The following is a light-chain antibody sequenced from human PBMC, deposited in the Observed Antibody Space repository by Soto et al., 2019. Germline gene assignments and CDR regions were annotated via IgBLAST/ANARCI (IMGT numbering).Light chain of an antibody. J-gene: IGLJ3*02. CDR2: SFD. CDR3: GSWDDSLEGRV. V-gene: IGLV1-44*01. Sequence: QSVLSQPPSASGTPGQRVTISCSGSSSNIGSNSVNWYQQLPGAAPTRLIYSFDQRPSGVPDRFSGSKSGTSASLASSGLQSPDEADYYCGSWDDSLEGRVFGGGTKLTVL. CDR1: SSNIGSNS.